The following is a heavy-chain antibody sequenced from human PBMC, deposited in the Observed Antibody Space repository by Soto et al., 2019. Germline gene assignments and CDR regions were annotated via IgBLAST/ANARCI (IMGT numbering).Heavy chain of an antibody. CDR1: GYTFTSYD. CDR2: MNPNSGNT. CDR3: AGPTGYCTNGVCYTTLGAFDI. D-gene: IGHD2-8*01. Sequence: GASVKVSCKASGYTFTSYDINWVRQATGQGLEWMGWMNPNSGNTGYAQKFQGRVTMTRNTSISTAYMELSSLRSEDTAVYYCAGPTGYCTNGVCYTTLGAFDIWGQGTMVTVSS. J-gene: IGHJ3*02. V-gene: IGHV1-8*01.